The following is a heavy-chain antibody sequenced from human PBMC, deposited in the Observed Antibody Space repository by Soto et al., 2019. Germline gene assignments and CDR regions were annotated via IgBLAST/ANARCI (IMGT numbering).Heavy chain of an antibody. J-gene: IGHJ4*02. D-gene: IGHD6-6*01. CDR3: ARGDRPYYFDY. CDR1: GGSISSGGYS. CDR2: IYHSGST. Sequence: SETLSLTCAVSGGSISSGGYSWSWIRQPPGKGLGWIGYIYHSGSTYYNPSLKSRVTISVDRSKNQFSRKLSSVTAADTAVYYCARGDRPYYFDYWGQGTLVTVSS. V-gene: IGHV4-30-2*01.